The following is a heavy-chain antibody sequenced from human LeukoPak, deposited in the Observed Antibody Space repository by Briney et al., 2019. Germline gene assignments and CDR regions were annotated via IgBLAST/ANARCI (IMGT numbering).Heavy chain of an antibody. D-gene: IGHD3-9*01. CDR2: ISYDINNE. Sequence: PGGSLRLSCEASGFTFSRYPMHWVRQAPGKGLEWVAVISYDINNEYYADSVKGRFTISRDNPNNTLYLQMNSLTPEDTAVYYCVKVGEVRYFDWLAPYFDFWGQGTLVTVSS. V-gene: IGHV3-30-3*01. CDR1: GFTFSRYP. CDR3: VKVGEVRYFDWLAPYFDF. J-gene: IGHJ4*02.